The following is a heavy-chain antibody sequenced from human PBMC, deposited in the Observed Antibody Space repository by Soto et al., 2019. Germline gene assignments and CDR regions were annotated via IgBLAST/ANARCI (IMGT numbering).Heavy chain of an antibody. CDR2: INGDGSGT. D-gene: IGHD3-16*01. CDR1: GFTFSGSW. Sequence: EVQLVESGGGLVQPGGSLRLSCAASGFTFSGSWMHWVRKAPGKGLVWVSRINGDGSGTSYADFVKGRFTISRDDAKNTVFLQMKRLRAQGKAFYFRSRGNFGSGTANDYWGQGTLVTVSS. J-gene: IGHJ4*02. V-gene: IGHV3-74*01. CDR3: SRGNFGSGTANDY.